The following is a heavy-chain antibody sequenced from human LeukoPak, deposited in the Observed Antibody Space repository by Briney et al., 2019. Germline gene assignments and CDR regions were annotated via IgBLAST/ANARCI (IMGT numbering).Heavy chain of an antibody. Sequence: PSVTLSLTCTVSGGSISSSSYYWGWIRQPPGKGLEWIGSIYYSGSTYYNPSLKSRVTISVDTSKNQFSLKLSSVTAADTAVYYCARHRSSTSCYGTFDYWGQGTLVTVSS. CDR3: ARHRSSTSCYGTFDY. CDR2: IYYSGST. CDR1: GGSISSSSYY. J-gene: IGHJ4*02. V-gene: IGHV4-39*01. D-gene: IGHD2-2*01.